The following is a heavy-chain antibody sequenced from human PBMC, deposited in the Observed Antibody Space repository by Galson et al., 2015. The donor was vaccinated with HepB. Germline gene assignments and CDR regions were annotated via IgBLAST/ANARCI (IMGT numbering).Heavy chain of an antibody. V-gene: IGHV4-59*01. CDR2: IYYSGST. J-gene: IGHJ4*02. CDR1: GGSISSYY. D-gene: IGHD5-24*01. CDR3: ARVENGYFDY. Sequence: LSLTCTVSGGSISSYYWSWIRQPPGKGLEWIGYIYYSGSTNYNPSLKSRVTISVDTSKNQFSLKLSSVTAADTAVYYCARVENGYFDYWGQGTLVTVSS.